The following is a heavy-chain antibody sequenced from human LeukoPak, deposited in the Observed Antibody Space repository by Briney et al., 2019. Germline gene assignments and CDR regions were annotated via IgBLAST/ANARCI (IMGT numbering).Heavy chain of an antibody. CDR2: ANPASGGT. CDR3: AGQKDPRPIDY. CDR1: GYTFIAYY. Sequence: ASVKVSCKASGYTFIAYYMHWVRQAPGQGLEWMGWANPASGGTNYAQKFEGRVTMTRDTSISTAYMELTALTSDDTAVYYCAGQKDPRPIDYWGQGTLVTVSS. J-gene: IGHJ4*02. V-gene: IGHV1-2*02.